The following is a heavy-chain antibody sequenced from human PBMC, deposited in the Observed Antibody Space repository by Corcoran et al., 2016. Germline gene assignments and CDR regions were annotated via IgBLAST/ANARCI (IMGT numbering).Heavy chain of an antibody. CDR3: ARRYYYDSSGSGAFDI. D-gene: IGHD3-22*01. CDR1: GGSISSSNW. CDR2: IYHSGST. Sequence: QVQLQESGPGLVKPSGTLSLTCAVSGGSISSSNWWSWVRQPPGKGLEWIGEIYHSGSTNYNQSLKSRVTISVAKSKNQFSLKLSSVTAADTAVYYCARRYYYDSSGSGAFDIWGQGTMVTVSS. J-gene: IGHJ3*02. V-gene: IGHV4-4*02.